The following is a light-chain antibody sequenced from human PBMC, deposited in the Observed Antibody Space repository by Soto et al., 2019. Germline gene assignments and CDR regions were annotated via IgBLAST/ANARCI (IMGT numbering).Light chain of an antibody. V-gene: IGKV3-15*01. CDR1: QSVSSN. J-gene: IGKJ1*01. CDR2: GAS. Sequence: EIVMTQSPATLSVSPGERATLSCRATQSVSSNLAWYQQKPGQAPRLLIYGASTRATGIPAMFSGSGSGTEFTLTISLRQSEDFAVYYCQQDNNWPPWTFGQGTKVEIK. CDR3: QQDNNWPPWT.